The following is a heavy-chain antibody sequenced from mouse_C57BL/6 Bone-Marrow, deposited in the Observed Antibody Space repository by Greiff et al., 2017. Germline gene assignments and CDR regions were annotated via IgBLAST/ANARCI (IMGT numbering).Heavy chain of an antibody. D-gene: IGHD1-2*01. CDR3: TTRRRFDY. J-gene: IGHJ2*01. CDR2: VDPENGDT. Sequence: EVQGVESGAELVRPGASVKLSCTASGFNIKDDYMHWVKQRPEQGLEWIGWVDPENGDTEYASKFQGKATITADTSSNTAYLQLSSLTSEDTAVYYCTTRRRFDYWGQGTTLTVSS. V-gene: IGHV14-4*01. CDR1: GFNIKDDY.